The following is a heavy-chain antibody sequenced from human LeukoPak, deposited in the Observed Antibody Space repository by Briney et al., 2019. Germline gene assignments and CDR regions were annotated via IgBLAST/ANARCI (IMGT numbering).Heavy chain of an antibody. CDR3: ARLHDLDY. V-gene: IGHV4-39*01. CDR1: GASIISSIYR. Sequence: PSETLSLTCTVSGASIISSIYRWGWIRQPPGKGLEWMGSVYYDGSTYYNPSLTSRVSMSVDTSKNQFSLKVRSVAATDTAVYYCARLHDLDYWGQGILVTVSS. J-gene: IGHJ4*02. D-gene: IGHD5-24*01. CDR2: VYYDGST.